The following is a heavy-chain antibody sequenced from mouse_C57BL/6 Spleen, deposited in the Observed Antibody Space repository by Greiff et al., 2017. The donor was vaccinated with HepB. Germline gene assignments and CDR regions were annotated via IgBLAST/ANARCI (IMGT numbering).Heavy chain of an antibody. CDR3: ARMGGSSYGWFAY. CDR2: IWSGGST. V-gene: IGHV2-2*01. D-gene: IGHD1-1*01. J-gene: IGHJ3*01. Sequence: VQVVESGPGLVQPSQSLSITCTVSGFSLTSYGVHWVRQSPGKGLEWLGVIWSGGSTDYNAAFISRLSISKDNSKSQVFFKMNSLQADDTAIYYCARMGGSSYGWFAYWGQGTLVTVSA. CDR1: GFSLTSYG.